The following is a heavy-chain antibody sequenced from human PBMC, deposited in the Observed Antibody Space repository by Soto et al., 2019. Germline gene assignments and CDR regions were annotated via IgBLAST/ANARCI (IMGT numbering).Heavy chain of an antibody. V-gene: IGHV1-69*01. CDR2: IIPIFGTA. Sequence: QVQLVQSGAEVKKPGSSVKVSCKASGGTFSSYAISWVRQAPGQGLEWMGGIIPIFGTANYAQKFKSRVKITADESTSKTYMELSSLRSEDTAVYYCARVRRDGYKINWFDPWGQGTLVTVSS. D-gene: IGHD5-12*01. J-gene: IGHJ5*02. CDR1: GGTFSSYA. CDR3: ARVRRDGYKINWFDP.